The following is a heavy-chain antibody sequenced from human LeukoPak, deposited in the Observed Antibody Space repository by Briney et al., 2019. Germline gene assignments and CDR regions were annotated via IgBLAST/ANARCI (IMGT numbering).Heavy chain of an antibody. CDR1: GFTFRTYE. V-gene: IGHV3-48*03. J-gene: IGHJ4*02. D-gene: IGHD6-25*01. CDR3: SRTVYDLRGQRLIPGLDY. Sequence: GGSLRLSCAVSGFTFRTYEMNWVRQAPAKGLEWVSYIGTIISTTCYADSVKGRFTVSRDDAKGSLYLQMSSLRAEDTAVYYCSRTVYDLRGQRLIPGLDYWGQGTLVTVSS. CDR2: IGTIISTT.